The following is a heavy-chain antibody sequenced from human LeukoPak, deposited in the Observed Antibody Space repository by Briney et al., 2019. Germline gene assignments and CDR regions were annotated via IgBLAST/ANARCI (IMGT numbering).Heavy chain of an antibody. V-gene: IGHV3-64*04. CDR2: ISSNGGST. CDR1: GFTFSSYA. CDR3: AKAASSSWPSYYYGMDV. J-gene: IGHJ6*02. Sequence: GGSLRLSCSASGFTFSSYAMHWVRQAPGKGLEYVSAISSNGGSTYYADSVKGRFTISRDNSKNTLYLQMSSLRVDDAAVYYCAKAASSSWPSYYYGMDVWGQGTTATVSS. D-gene: IGHD6-13*01.